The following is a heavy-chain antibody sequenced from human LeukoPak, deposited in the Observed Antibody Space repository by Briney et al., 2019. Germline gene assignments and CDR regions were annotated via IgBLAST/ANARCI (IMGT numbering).Heavy chain of an antibody. D-gene: IGHD3-10*02. CDR2: IYSGGST. CDR1: GFTFGKYG. Sequence: GGSLRLSCAASGFTFGKYGMSWVSQAPGKRLEWVSVIYSGGSTYYADSEKGRFTISRDNSKNTLYLQMNSPRAEDTAVYYCAELGITMIGGVWGKGTTVTISS. CDR3: AELGITMIGGV. J-gene: IGHJ6*04. V-gene: IGHV3-53*01.